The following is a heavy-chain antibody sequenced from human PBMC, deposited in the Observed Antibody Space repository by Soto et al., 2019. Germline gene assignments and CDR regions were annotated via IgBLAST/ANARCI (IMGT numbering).Heavy chain of an antibody. Sequence: SETLSLTCTVSGGSIRSGVYYWSWIRQHPGKGLELIGYISYSGSTYYNPSLKSRVTISVYTSKNQFSLKLSSVTAADTAVYYCARGVAYWGQGTLVTVS. CDR2: ISYSGST. CDR3: ARGVAY. D-gene: IGHD2-15*01. V-gene: IGHV4-31*03. CDR1: GGSIRSGVYY. J-gene: IGHJ4*02.